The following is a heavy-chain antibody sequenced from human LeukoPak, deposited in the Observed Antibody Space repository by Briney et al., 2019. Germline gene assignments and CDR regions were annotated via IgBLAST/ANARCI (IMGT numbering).Heavy chain of an antibody. D-gene: IGHD6-13*01. J-gene: IGHJ4*02. V-gene: IGHV4-39*01. CDR3: ATLEQQLVADY. CDR1: GGSISSSSYY. CDR2: FYDNGRT. Sequence: SETLSLTCTVSGGSISSSSYYWGWVRQPPGKGLEWIGSFYDNGRTFYNPSLKSRVTISVDTSKSQFSLKVTSVTAADTAVYYCATLEQQLVADYWGQGTLVTVSS.